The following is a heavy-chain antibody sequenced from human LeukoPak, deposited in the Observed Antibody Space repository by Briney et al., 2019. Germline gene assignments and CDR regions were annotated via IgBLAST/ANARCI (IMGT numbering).Heavy chain of an antibody. J-gene: IGHJ3*01. CDR2: ITHDGSTK. D-gene: IGHD3/OR15-3a*01. V-gene: IGHV3-7*01. CDR1: GFTFTNAW. Sequence: GGSLRLSCAASGFTFTNAWMTWVRQAPGKGLEWVATITHDGSTKYYVDSVKGRFTISRDNAKNSLFLQMSSLRAEDTAVYYCTDPDWGWGQGTMVTVSS. CDR3: TDPDWG.